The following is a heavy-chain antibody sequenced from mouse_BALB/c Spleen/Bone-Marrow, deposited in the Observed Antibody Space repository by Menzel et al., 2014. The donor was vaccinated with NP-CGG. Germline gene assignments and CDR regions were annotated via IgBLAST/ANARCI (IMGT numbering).Heavy chain of an antibody. V-gene: IGHV1-4*01. CDR2: INPSTGYT. J-gene: IGHJ3*01. D-gene: IGHD1-1*01. CDR1: GYTFTSYL. Sequence: QVQLQQSGAELAKPGASVKMSCKASGYTFTSYLMHWVKPRPGRGLEWIGYINPSTGYTEYNQKFKDKATLTADKSSSTAYMQLSSLTSEDSAVYYCARGYYCISLVYWGQGTLVTVSA. CDR3: ARGYYCISLVY.